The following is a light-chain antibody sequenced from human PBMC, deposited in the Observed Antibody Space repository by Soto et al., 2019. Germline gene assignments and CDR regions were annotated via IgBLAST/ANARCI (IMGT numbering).Light chain of an antibody. CDR2: EVS. Sequence: QSVLTQPPSVSGSPGQSVTISCTGTSSDVGSYNRVSWYQQPLGTAPKLLIYEVSNRPSGVPDRFSGSKSGNTASLTISGLQAEDEADYYCSSYTSSSTYVFGSGTKLTVL. CDR1: SSDVGSYNR. V-gene: IGLV2-18*02. J-gene: IGLJ1*01. CDR3: SSYTSSSTYV.